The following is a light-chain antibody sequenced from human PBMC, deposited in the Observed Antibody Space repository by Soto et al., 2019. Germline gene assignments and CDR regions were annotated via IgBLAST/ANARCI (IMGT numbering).Light chain of an antibody. CDR3: GSWDDTLSAYV. CDR2: NDD. V-gene: IGLV1-51*01. J-gene: IGLJ1*01. CDR1: SSNIGGNS. Sequence: SGLPQPPSVSAAPGQQVTISCSGRSSNIGGNSVSCYQHLPGTAPKLLIYNDDKRPSGIPDRFSGSKSGTSATLGIMGFRYGDEADYYCGSWDDTLSAYVGGTGTKVT.